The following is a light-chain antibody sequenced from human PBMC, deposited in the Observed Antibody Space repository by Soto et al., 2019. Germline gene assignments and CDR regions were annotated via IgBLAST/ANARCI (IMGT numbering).Light chain of an antibody. V-gene: IGLV1-44*01. CDR3: VAWDDSLNGRV. CDR1: RSNIGSNT. Sequence: QSVVTQPPSASGTPGQRVTISCSGSRSNIGSNTVNWYQQLPGTAPNLLIYSNNQRPSGVHDRFSGSKSGTSASLAISGLQSEDEADYYCVAWDDSLNGRVFGGGTKLTVL. J-gene: IGLJ2*01. CDR2: SNN.